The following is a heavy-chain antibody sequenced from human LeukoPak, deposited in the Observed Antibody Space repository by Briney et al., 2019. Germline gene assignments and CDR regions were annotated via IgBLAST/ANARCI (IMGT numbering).Heavy chain of an antibody. V-gene: IGHV3-23*01. J-gene: IGHJ4*02. Sequence: GGSLRLSCAASGFTFSSCAMSWVRQAPGKGLEWVSAISGRGDSTYYADSVKGRFTFSRDNSKNTLYLQMNSLTAADTAIYYCAKQVGDFNDRTGKGFDYWGQGTLVTVSS. CDR1: GFTFSSCA. CDR2: ISGRGDST. CDR3: AKQVGDFNDRTGKGFDY. D-gene: IGHD3-16*01.